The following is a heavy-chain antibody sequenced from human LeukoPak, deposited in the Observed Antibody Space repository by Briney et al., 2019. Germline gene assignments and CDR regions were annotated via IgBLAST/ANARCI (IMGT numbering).Heavy chain of an antibody. D-gene: IGHD2-2*02. CDR3: ARDLVGVPAAILNFRH. J-gene: IGHJ1*01. V-gene: IGHV1-18*01. CDR2: ISAYNGNT. Sequence: ASVKVSCKASGYTFTSYGISWVRQAPGQGLEWMGWISAYNGNTNYAQKLQGRVTMTTDTSTSTAYMELRSLRSGDTAVYYCARDLVGVPAAILNFRHWGQGTLVTVSS. CDR1: GYTFTSYG.